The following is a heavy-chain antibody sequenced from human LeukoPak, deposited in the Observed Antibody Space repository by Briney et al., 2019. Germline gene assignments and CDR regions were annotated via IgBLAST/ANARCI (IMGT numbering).Heavy chain of an antibody. CDR3: EGSRSFF. CDR1: GFTFSNIA. J-gene: IGHJ4*02. Sequence: GGSLRLSCAASGFTFSNIAMTWVRQAPGKGLEWVSSISGSAGSAYYADSVKGRFSISRDNSKNTLYLQMNSLRADDTAVYYCEGSRSFFWGQGTLVTVSS. V-gene: IGHV3-23*01. CDR2: ISGSAGSA. D-gene: IGHD6-13*01.